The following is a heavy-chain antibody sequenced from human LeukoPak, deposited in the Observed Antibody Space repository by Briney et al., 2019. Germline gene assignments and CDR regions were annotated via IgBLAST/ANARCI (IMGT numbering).Heavy chain of an antibody. CDR2: ISAYNGNT. CDR1: GYTFTSYG. D-gene: IGHD2-2*01. CDR3: ARDRGQRGLVVPAASYYYYYMDV. J-gene: IGHJ6*03. Sequence: ASVKVSCKASGYTFTSYGISWVRQAPGQGLEWMGWISAYNGNTNYAQKLQGRVTMTTDTSTSTAYMELRSLRSDDTAVYYCARDRGQRGLVVPAASYYYYYMDVWGKGTTVTVSS. V-gene: IGHV1-18*01.